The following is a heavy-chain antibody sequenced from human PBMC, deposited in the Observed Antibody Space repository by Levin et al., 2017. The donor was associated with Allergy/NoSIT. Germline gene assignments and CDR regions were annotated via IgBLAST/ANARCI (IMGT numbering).Heavy chain of an antibody. CDR3: AKKFGSGNPNFDY. CDR2: ISAGGVNT. V-gene: IGHV3-23*01. D-gene: IGHD4-23*01. Sequence: ASVKVSCAASGFTFSSYAMSWVRQAPGTGLEWVSAISAGGVNTYYADSVKGRFTISRDNSKNTLYLQMNSLRAEDTAIYYCAKKFGSGNPNFDYWGQGTLVTVSS. CDR1: GFTFSSYA. J-gene: IGHJ4*02.